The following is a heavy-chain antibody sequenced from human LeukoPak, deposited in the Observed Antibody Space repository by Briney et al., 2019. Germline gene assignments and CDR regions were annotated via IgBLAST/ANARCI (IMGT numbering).Heavy chain of an antibody. V-gene: IGHV4-59*12. J-gene: IGHJ4*02. CDR3: ARGLQRWLRRGPFDY. CDR2: IYYSGST. CDR1: GGSISSYY. Sequence: SETLSLTCTVSGGSISSYYWSWIRQPPGKGLEYIGYIYYSGSTNYNPSLKSRVTISVDTSKNQFSLKLSSVTAADTAVYYCARGLQRWLRRGPFDYWGQGTLVTVSS. D-gene: IGHD5-24*01.